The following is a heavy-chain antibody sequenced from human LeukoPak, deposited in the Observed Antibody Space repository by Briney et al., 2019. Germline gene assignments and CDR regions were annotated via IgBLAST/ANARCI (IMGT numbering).Heavy chain of an antibody. CDR1: GGSISSGGYS. D-gene: IGHD6-19*01. Sequence: PSQTLSLTCAVSGGSISSGGYSWSWIRQPPGKGLEWIMCIYYSGSTNYNPVLKSRVTISVDTSKNQFSLKMSSVTAADTAVYYCARDRAYSSGWSSPAYFDYWGQGTLVTVSS. CDR3: ARDRAYSSGWSSPAYFDY. V-gene: IGHV4-30-4*07. J-gene: IGHJ4*02. CDR2: IYYSGST.